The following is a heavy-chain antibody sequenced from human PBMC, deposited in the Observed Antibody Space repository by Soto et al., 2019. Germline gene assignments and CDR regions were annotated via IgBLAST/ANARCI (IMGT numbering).Heavy chain of an antibody. CDR1: GYTFTSYY. D-gene: IGHD6-13*01. CDR2: INPSGGST. Sequence: QVQLVQSGAEVKKPGASVKVSCKASGYTFTSYYMHWVRQAPGQGLEWMGIINPSGGSTSYAQKFQGRVSMTRDTSTSTVYMELSSLRSEDTAVYYCASSSPGSRTLMDIWGQGTMVTVSS. CDR3: ASSSPGSRTLMDI. V-gene: IGHV1-46*03. J-gene: IGHJ3*02.